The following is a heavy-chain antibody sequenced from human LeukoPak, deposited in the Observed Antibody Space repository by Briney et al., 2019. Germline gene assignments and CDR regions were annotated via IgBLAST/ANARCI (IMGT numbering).Heavy chain of an antibody. CDR3: AREPLTTVSHYYYYGMDV. D-gene: IGHD4-17*01. Sequence: ASVKVSCKASGYTFTSYDINWVRQAPGQGLEWMGIINPSGGSTSYAQKFQGRVTMTRDTSTSTVYMELSSLRSEDTAVYYCAREPLTTVSHYYYYGMDVWGQGTTVTVSS. CDR1: GYTFTSYD. J-gene: IGHJ6*02. CDR2: INPSGGST. V-gene: IGHV1-46*01.